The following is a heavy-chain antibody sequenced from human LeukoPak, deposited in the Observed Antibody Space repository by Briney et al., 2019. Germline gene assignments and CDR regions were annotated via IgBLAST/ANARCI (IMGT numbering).Heavy chain of an antibody. Sequence: GGSLRLSCAASGFTFSSYAMPWVRQAPGKGLEYVSAISSNGGSTYYANSVKGRFTISRDNSKNTLYLQMGSLRAEDMAVYYCARALLLWFGELGGAFDIWGQGTMVTVSS. D-gene: IGHD3-10*01. CDR2: ISSNGGST. V-gene: IGHV3-64*01. J-gene: IGHJ3*02. CDR3: ARALLLWFGELGGAFDI. CDR1: GFTFSSYA.